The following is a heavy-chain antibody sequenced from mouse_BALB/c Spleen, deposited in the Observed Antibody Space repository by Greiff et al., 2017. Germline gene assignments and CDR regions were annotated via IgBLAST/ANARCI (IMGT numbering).Heavy chain of an antibody. V-gene: IGHV3-2*02. CDR1: GYSITSDYA. CDR2: ISYSGST. CDR3: AGGRLRRYYFDY. Sequence: EVQGVESGPGLVKPSQSLSLTCTVTGYSITSDYAWNWIRQFPGNKLEWMGYISYSGSTSYNPSLKSRISITRDTSKNQSFLQLNSVTTEDTATYYCAGGRLRRYYFDYWGQGTTLTVSS. J-gene: IGHJ2*01. D-gene: IGHD2-2*01.